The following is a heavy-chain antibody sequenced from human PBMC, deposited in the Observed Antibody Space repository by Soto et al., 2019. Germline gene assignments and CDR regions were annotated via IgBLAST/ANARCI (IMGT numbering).Heavy chain of an antibody. CDR2: ISVTIETI. CDR1: GFNFHTYT. D-gene: IGHD2-2*03. CDR3: ATGYCRSDNCHFTH. Sequence: DVQLVESGGGLVKPGGSLRLSCAASGFNFHTYTMTWVRQAPGKGLEWVSYISVTIETIFYADSVKGRFTISRDNAKNSLYLQLNSLRDEETAVYYCATGYCRSDNCHFTHWGQGTLVTVSS. V-gene: IGHV3-48*02. J-gene: IGHJ4*02.